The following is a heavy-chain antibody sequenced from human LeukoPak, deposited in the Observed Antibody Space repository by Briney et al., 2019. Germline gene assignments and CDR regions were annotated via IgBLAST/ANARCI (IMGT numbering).Heavy chain of an antibody. CDR2: IYTSGST. CDR3: AREWTYSNYFDY. J-gene: IGHJ4*02. D-gene: IGHD4-11*01. V-gene: IGHV4-61*02. Sequence: SQTLSLTCTVSGGSISSGSYYWSWIRQPAGKGLEWIGRIYTSGSTNYNPSLKSRVTISVDTSKNQFSLKLSSVTAADTAVYYCAREWTYSNYFDYRGQGTLVTVSS. CDR1: GGSISSGSYY.